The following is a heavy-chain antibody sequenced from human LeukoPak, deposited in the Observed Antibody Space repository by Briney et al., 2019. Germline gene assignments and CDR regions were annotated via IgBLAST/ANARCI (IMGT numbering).Heavy chain of an antibody. J-gene: IGHJ5*02. V-gene: IGHV1-18*01. CDR3: ARGATENWFDP. CDR2: ISAYNGNT. CDR1: GYKFTSYG. Sequence: GASVKVSCKASGYKFTSYGISWVRQAPGQGLDWMGWISAYNGNTNYAHNLQGRVTMTTDTSTSTAYMEWRSRRSDDTAVYYCARGATENWFDPWGQGTLVTVSS. D-gene: IGHD5-12*01.